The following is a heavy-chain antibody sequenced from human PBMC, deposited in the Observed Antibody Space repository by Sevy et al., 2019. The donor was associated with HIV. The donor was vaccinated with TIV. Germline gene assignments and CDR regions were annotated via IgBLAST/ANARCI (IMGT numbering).Heavy chain of an antibody. CDR3: TTVGLRYYSGSSYYQGDCFDP. CDR1: GYTLTKLS. D-gene: IGHD2-15*01. Sequence: ASVKVSCKVSGYTLTKLSIHWVRQAPGKGLEWMGEFAPQYGETIYAQRFQGRLTMTEDTSPDKDFMELSSVTSEDTAIYSCTTVGLRYYSGSSYYQGDCFDPWGQGNLVTVPS. V-gene: IGHV1-24*01. J-gene: IGHJ5*02. CDR2: FAPQYGET.